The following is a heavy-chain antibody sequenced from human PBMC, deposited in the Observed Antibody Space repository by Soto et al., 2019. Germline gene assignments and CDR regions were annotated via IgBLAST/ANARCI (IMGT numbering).Heavy chain of an antibody. Sequence: SETLSLTCTVSGGSISSGGYYWSWIRQHPGKGLEWIGYIYYSGSTYYNPSLKSRVTISVDTSKNQFSLKLSSVTAADTAVYYCAREWSGDILTGYPHRWFDPWGQGTLVTVSS. J-gene: IGHJ5*02. CDR1: GGSISSGGYY. CDR2: IYYSGST. D-gene: IGHD3-9*01. V-gene: IGHV4-31*03. CDR3: AREWSGDILTGYPHRWFDP.